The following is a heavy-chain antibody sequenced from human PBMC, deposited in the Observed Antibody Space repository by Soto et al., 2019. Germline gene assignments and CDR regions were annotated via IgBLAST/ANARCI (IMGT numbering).Heavy chain of an antibody. V-gene: IGHV1-18*01. J-gene: IGHJ4*02. D-gene: IGHD1-1*01. CDR1: GYAFTTYG. CDR2: ISAHNGNT. Sequence: QVHLVQSGAEVKKPGASVKVSCKGSGYAFTTYGITWVRQAPGQGLEWMGWISAHNGNTNYAQKLQGRVTVTRDTSTSTAYMELRSLRSDATAVYSCARGRYGDYWRQGALVTVSS. CDR3: ARGRYGDY.